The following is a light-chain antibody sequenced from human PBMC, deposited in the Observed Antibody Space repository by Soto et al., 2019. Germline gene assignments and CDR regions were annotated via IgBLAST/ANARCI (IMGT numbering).Light chain of an antibody. J-gene: IGKJ5*01. CDR1: QGIRND. CDR2: KAS. Sequence: EIQMIQTPSSLSASVRYRLTIKYRASQGIRNDFGWYQQKPGNAPXXLIYKASSLESGVPSRLSGSGSGTEFTLTISSLQPDDFATYYCQQYNSYSTFGQGTRLEI. V-gene: IGKV1-5*03. CDR3: QQYNSYST.